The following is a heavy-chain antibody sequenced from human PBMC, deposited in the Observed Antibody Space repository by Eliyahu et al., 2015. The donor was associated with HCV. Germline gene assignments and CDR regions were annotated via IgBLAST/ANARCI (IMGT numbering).Heavy chain of an antibody. D-gene: IGHD5/OR15-5a*01. CDR1: GGTFSSYA. V-gene: IGHV1-69*01. Sequence: QVQLVQSGAEVKKPGSSVKVSCKASGGTFSSYAISWVRQAPGQGLGRMWGGGPIPGTANYAQKFQGRVTITADESTSTAYMELSSLRSEDTAVYYCARQVSGTYFDYWGQGTLVTVSS. CDR3: ARQVSGTYFDY. J-gene: IGHJ4*02. CDR2: GGPIPGTA.